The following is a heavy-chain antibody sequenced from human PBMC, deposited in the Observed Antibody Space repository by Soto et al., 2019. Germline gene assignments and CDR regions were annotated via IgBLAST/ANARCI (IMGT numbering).Heavy chain of an antibody. D-gene: IGHD3-10*01. Sequence: PSETLSLTCAVSGYSISSGYCWGCIRQPPGKGLDWIGSIYHSGSTYYNPSLKSRVTISVDTSKNQFSLKLSSVTAADTAVYYCAARYYYGSGSPYYFDYWGQGTLVTVYS. CDR1: GYSISSGYC. J-gene: IGHJ4*02. V-gene: IGHV4-38-2*01. CDR2: IYHSGST. CDR3: AARYYYGSGSPYYFDY.